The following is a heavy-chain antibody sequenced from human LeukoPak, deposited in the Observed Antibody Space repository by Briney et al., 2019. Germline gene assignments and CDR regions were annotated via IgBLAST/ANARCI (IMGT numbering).Heavy chain of an antibody. J-gene: IGHJ3*02. CDR3: ARVGAATYAFDI. D-gene: IGHD3-16*01. CDR2: ISSSGSTI. Sequence: GGSLRLSCAASGFTFSSYEMNWVRQAPGKGLEWVSYISSSGSTIYYADSVKGRFTISRDNAKNSLYLQMNSLRAEDTAVYYCARVGAATYAFDIWGQGTMVTVSS. CDR1: GFTFSSYE. V-gene: IGHV3-48*03.